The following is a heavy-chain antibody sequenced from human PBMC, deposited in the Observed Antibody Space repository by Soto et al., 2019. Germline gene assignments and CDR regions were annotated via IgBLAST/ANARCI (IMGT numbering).Heavy chain of an antibody. D-gene: IGHD6-19*01. Sequence: PGGSLRLSCAASGFTFSSYSMNWVRQAPGKGLEWVSYISPSSSTIYYADSVKGRFTISRDNSQNTLYLEINSLRAEDTATYFCAKDMNSGWYFFDSWGQGALVTVSS. V-gene: IGHV3-48*01. CDR1: GFTFSSYS. J-gene: IGHJ4*02. CDR3: AKDMNSGWYFFDS. CDR2: ISPSSSTI.